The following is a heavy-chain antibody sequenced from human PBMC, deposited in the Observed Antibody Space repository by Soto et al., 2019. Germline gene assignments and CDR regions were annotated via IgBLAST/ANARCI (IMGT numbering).Heavy chain of an antibody. J-gene: IGHJ4*02. Sequence: QVQLQESGPGLVKPSETLSLTCTVSGGSISSYYWSWIRQPPGKGLEWIGYIYYSGSTNYNPSLKSRVPISVDTSKNQFSLKLSSVTAADTAVYYCARVEFSSGHFDYWGQGTLVTVSS. CDR2: IYYSGST. CDR3: ARVEFSSGHFDY. V-gene: IGHV4-59*01. D-gene: IGHD3-10*01. CDR1: GGSISSYY.